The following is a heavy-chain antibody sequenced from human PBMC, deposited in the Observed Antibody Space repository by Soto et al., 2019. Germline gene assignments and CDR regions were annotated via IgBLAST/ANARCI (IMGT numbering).Heavy chain of an antibody. Sequence: ASVKVSCKVSGHTLSELSIYWVRQAPGKGLEWMGGFDPEVGKTIYTQKVQGRVTMSEDKSTDTAYLELRSLRFEDTAIYYCTTDSRGGAYGSVDVWGQGTSVTVSS. D-gene: IGHD4-17*01. CDR1: GHTLSELS. V-gene: IGHV1-24*01. CDR3: TTDSRGGAYGSVDV. J-gene: IGHJ6*02. CDR2: FDPEVGKT.